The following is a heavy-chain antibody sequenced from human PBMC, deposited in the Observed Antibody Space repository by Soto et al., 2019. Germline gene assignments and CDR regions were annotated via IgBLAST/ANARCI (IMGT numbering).Heavy chain of an antibody. CDR2: IYSGGST. J-gene: IGHJ5*02. CDR1: GFTVSSNY. D-gene: IGHD6-19*01. Sequence: PGGSLRISCAASGFTVSSNYMSWVRQAPGKGLEWVSVIYSGGSTYYADSVKGRFTISRDNSKNTLYLQMNSLRAEDTAVYYCARDGSIAVAGTQTRGWFDPWGQGTLVTVSS. V-gene: IGHV3-53*01. CDR3: ARDGSIAVAGTQTRGWFDP.